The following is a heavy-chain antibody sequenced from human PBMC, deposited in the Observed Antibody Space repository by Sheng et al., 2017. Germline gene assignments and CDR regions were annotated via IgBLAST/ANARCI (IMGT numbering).Heavy chain of an antibody. Sequence: QVQLQQWGAGLLKPSETLSLTCAVYGGSFSGYYWSWIRQPPGKGLEWIGEINHSGSTNYNPSLKSRVTISVDTSKNQFSLKLSSVTAADTAVYYCARQFRGYYDFWSGYYYYYYMDVWGKGTTVTVSS. J-gene: IGHJ6*03. V-gene: IGHV4-34*01. CDR3: ARQFRGYYDFWSGYYYYYYMDV. D-gene: IGHD3-3*01. CDR2: INHSGST. CDR1: GGSFSGYY.